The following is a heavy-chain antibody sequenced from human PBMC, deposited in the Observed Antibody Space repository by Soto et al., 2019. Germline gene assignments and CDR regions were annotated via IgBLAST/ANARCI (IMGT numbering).Heavy chain of an antibody. CDR2: IYYSGRT. CDR3: ARAPKQLVHGNWCDP. Sequence: SETLFLTCTVSGSSISSYYWSWIRQPPGKGLEWIGYIYYSGRTNYNPSVKSRVTISVDTSKNQFSLKLSSVTAADTAVYYCARAPKQLVHGNWCDPCGQGTLVTVSS. V-gene: IGHV4-59*01. CDR1: GSSISSYY. D-gene: IGHD6-13*01. J-gene: IGHJ5*02.